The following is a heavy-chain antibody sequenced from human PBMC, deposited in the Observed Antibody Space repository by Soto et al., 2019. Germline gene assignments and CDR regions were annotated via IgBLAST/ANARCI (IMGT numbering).Heavy chain of an antibody. J-gene: IGHJ5*02. V-gene: IGHV3-21*01. CDR1: GFTFSSYS. CDR2: ISSSSSYI. CDR3: AREVGIVVVPAVMSP. Sequence: PGGSLRLSCAASGFTFSSYSMNWVRQAPGKGLEWVSSISSSSSYIYYADSVKGRFTISRDNAKNSLYLQMNSLRAEDTAVYYCAREVGIVVVPAVMSPWGQGTLVIVSS. D-gene: IGHD2-2*01.